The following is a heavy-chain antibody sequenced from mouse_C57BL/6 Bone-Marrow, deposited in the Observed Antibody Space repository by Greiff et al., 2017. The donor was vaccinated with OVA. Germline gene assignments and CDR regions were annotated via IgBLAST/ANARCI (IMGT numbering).Heavy chain of an antibody. Sequence: VQLQQPGAELVKPGASVKLSCKASGYTFTSYWMQWVKQRPGQGLEWIGEIDPSDSYTNYNQKFKGKATLTVDPSSRTAYMQLSSLTSEDSAVYYCARLTTVAPYYFDYWGQGTTLTVAS. CDR2: IDPSDSYT. CDR1: GYTFTSYW. CDR3: ARLTTVAPYYFDY. V-gene: IGHV1-50*01. J-gene: IGHJ2*01. D-gene: IGHD1-1*01.